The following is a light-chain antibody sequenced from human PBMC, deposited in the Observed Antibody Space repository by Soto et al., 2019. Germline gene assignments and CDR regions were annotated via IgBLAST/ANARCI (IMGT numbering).Light chain of an antibody. V-gene: IGKV3-15*01. CDR3: QQFGDWPS. CDR2: DSS. J-gene: IGKJ1*01. CDR1: QSVSSH. Sequence: IRMTQAPAILLVSPGESGTLSCRASQSVSSHVVWYQQKPGQAPRLLISDSSTTGFPARFSGSGSGTEFTLTISSLQSDDSAIYYCQQFGDWPSFGLGTKLEI.